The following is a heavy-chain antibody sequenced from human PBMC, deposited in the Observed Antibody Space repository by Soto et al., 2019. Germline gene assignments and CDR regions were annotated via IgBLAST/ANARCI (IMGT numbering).Heavy chain of an antibody. CDR2: LHSSGST. CDR1: GDSIRAHY. Sequence: SETLSLTCTVSGDSIRAHYWSWIRQAAGKGLEWSGRLHSSGSTDYNPTLKSRVNMSADTSRNQFSLKLASLTAADTAVYYCARGRARVPTVRGLILQFSYFDPWGQGTLVTVS. CDR3: ARGRARVPTVRGLILQFSYFDP. J-gene: IGHJ5*02. V-gene: IGHV4-4*07. D-gene: IGHD3-10*01.